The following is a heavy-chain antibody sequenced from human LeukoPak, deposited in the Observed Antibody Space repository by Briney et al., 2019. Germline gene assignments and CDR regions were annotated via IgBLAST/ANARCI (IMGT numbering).Heavy chain of an antibody. V-gene: IGHV1-2*02. CDR1: GSTFTDYY. Sequence: ASVKASCKVSGSTFTDYYMHWVRQVSGQGLEWMGWINPNTGGTNYAQKFQGRVTMTRDTSISTAYMELSRLTSDDTAVYYCATPYGKKLDYWGQGTLVTVSS. D-gene: IGHD1-1*01. CDR2: INPNTGGT. J-gene: IGHJ4*02. CDR3: ATPYGKKLDY.